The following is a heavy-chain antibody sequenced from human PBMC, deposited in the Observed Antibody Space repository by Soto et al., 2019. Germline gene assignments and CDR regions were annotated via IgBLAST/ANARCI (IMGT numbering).Heavy chain of an antibody. D-gene: IGHD2-2*01. V-gene: IGHV1-18*01. CDR2: ISGYNGNT. J-gene: IGHJ5*02. Sequence: ASVKVSCKASGYIFINYGITWVRQAPGQGLEWMGWISGYNGNTKYADKLQGRVTMTTDTSTTTAYMELRSLRSDDTAVYYCARDEVPAANWLDRWGQGTLVTISS. CDR1: GYIFINYG. CDR3: ARDEVPAANWLDR.